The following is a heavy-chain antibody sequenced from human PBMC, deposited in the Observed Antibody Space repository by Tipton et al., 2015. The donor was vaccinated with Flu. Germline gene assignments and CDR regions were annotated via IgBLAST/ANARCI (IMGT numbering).Heavy chain of an antibody. V-gene: IGHV3-13*01. CDR3: ARDGGPPGGMDV. Sequence: SLRLSCAASGFTFSSYDMHWVRQATGKGLEWVSAIGTAGDTYYPGSVKGRFTISRENAKNSLYLQMNSLRAGDTAVYYCARDGGPPGGMDVWGQGTTVTVSS. CDR1: GFTFSSYD. CDR2: IGTAGDT. D-gene: IGHD2-15*01. J-gene: IGHJ6*02.